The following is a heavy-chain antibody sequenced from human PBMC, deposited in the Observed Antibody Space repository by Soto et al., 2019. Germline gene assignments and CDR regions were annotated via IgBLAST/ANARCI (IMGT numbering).Heavy chain of an antibody. CDR1: RGSISSSY. Sequence: SETLSLTCTVSRGSISSSYWTWIRQPPGKGLEWIGYISYSGSTYYNPSLKSRVTISVDRSKNQFFLKLSSVTAADTAVYYCARVPSPWGQGTLVTVSS. J-gene: IGHJ5*02. CDR2: ISYSGST. CDR3: ARVPSP. V-gene: IGHV4-59*12.